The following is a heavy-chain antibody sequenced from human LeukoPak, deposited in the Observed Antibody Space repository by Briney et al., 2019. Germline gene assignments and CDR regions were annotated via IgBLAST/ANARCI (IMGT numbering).Heavy chain of an antibody. CDR3: ARLWFGEGPIDP. J-gene: IGHJ5*02. CDR1: GGSISSHY. Sequence: KPSETLFLTCTVSGGSISSHYWSWIRQPPGKGLEWIGYIYYSGSTNYNPSLKSRVTISVDTSKNQFSLKLSSVTAADTAVYYCARLWFGEGPIDPWGQGTLVTVSS. V-gene: IGHV4-59*11. CDR2: IYYSGST. D-gene: IGHD3-10*01.